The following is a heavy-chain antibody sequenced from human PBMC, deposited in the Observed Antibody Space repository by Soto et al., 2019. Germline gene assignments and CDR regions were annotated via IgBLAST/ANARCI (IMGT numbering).Heavy chain of an antibody. CDR2: IKSKTDGGTT. CDR3: TTDSSSAADYYGMDV. J-gene: IGHJ6*02. V-gene: IGHV3-15*07. CDR1: GFTFSNAW. D-gene: IGHD6-6*01. Sequence: GGSLRLSCAASGFTFSNAWMNWVRQAPGKGLEWVGRIKSKTDGGTTDYAAPVKGRFTISRDDSKNTLYLQMNSLKTEDTAVYYCTTDSSSAADYYGMDVWGQGTTVTVSS.